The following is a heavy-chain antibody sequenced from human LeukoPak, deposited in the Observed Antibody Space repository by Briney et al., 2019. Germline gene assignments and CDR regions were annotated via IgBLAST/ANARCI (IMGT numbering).Heavy chain of an antibody. CDR1: GYTSTDYY. D-gene: IGHD1-26*01. Sequence: ASVKVSCKASGYTSTDYYIHWVRQAPGKGLEWMGGFDPEDGETIYAQKFRGRVTMTEDTSTDTAYMELSSLRSEDTAVYYCATGTEMLGATTWNYWGQGTLVTVSS. V-gene: IGHV1-24*01. CDR3: ATGTEMLGATTWNY. J-gene: IGHJ4*02. CDR2: FDPEDGET.